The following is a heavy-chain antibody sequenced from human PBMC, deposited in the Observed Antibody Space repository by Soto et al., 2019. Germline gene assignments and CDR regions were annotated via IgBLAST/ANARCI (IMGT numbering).Heavy chain of an antibody. CDR3: AREVDYGDYQYGMDV. Sequence: SETLSLTCTVSGGSIISGGYYWSWIRQPPGKGLEWIGYIYYSGSTYYNPSLKSRVTISVDTSKNQFSLKLSSVTAADTAVYYCAREVDYGDYQYGMDVWGQGTTVTVSS. J-gene: IGHJ6*02. D-gene: IGHD4-17*01. CDR2: IYYSGST. CDR1: GGSIISGGYY. V-gene: IGHV4-30-4*01.